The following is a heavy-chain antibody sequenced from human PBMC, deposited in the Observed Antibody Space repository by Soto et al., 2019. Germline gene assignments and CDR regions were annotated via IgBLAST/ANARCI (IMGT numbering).Heavy chain of an antibody. CDR1: GFTFSSYS. J-gene: IGHJ5*02. CDR3: ARDPGYSSGWYTGNWFDP. D-gene: IGHD6-19*01. V-gene: IGHV3-21*01. CDR2: ISSSSSYI. Sequence: EVQLVESGGGLVKPGWSLRLSCAASGFTFSSYSMNWVRQAPGKGLEWVSSISSSSSYIYYADSVKGRFTISRDNAKNSLYLQMNRLRAADTAVYYCARDPGYSSGWYTGNWFDPWGQGTLVTVSS.